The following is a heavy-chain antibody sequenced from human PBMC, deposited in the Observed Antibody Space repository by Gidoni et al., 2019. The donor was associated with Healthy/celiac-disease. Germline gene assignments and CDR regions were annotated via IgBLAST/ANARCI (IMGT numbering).Heavy chain of an antibody. CDR2: IYYSGST. J-gene: IGHJ3*02. D-gene: IGHD6-13*01. CDR3: ARDAVMQQLEGTDAFDI. Sequence: QVQLQESGPGLVKPSETLSLTCTVSGGSISSYYWGWIRQPPGKGLEWIGYIYYSGSTNYNPSLKSRVTISVDTSKNQFSLKLSSVTAADTAVYYCARDAVMQQLEGTDAFDIWGQGTMVTVSS. CDR1: GGSISSYY. V-gene: IGHV4-59*01.